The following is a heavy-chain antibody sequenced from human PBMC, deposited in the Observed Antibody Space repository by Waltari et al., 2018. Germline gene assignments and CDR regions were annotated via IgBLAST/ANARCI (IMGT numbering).Heavy chain of an antibody. V-gene: IGHV1-69*13. CDR3: ARDGTGADAFDI. Sequence: QVQLVQSGAEVKKPGSSVKVSCKASGGTFSSYAISWVRQAPGQGLEWMGRIIPILGTATYAQKFQGRVTITADKSTSTAYMELSSLRSEDTAVYYCARDGTGADAFDIWGQGTTVTVS. J-gene: IGHJ3*02. CDR1: GGTFSSYA. CDR2: IIPILGTA. D-gene: IGHD7-27*01.